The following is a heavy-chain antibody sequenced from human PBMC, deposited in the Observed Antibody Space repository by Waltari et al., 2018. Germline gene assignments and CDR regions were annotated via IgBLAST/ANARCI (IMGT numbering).Heavy chain of an antibody. CDR1: GGSISSSSYY. J-gene: IGHJ4*02. Sequence: QLQLQESGPGLVKPSETLSLTFTVSGGSISSSSYYWGWIRQPPGKGLEWIGSIYYSGSTYYNPSLKSRVTISVDTSKNQFSLKLSSVTAADTAVYYCARHPNYDFWSGYDGDYWGQGTLVTVSS. D-gene: IGHD3-3*01. CDR2: IYYSGST. V-gene: IGHV4-39*01. CDR3: ARHPNYDFWSGYDGDY.